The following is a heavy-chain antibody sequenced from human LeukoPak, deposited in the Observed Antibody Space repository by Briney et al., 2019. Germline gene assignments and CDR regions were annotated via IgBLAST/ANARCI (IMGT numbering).Heavy chain of an antibody. CDR1: GFTFSRYG. V-gene: IGHV3-30*18. Sequence: GGSLRLSCAASGFTFSRYGIHWVRQAPGKGLEWVAVISHDGSNNYYADSVKGRFTISRDNSKNTLYLQMISLRAEDTAVYYWAKDTCSGGSCYYYYGMDVWGQGTTVTVSS. D-gene: IGHD2-15*01. CDR3: AKDTCSGGSCYYYYGMDV. CDR2: ISHDGSNN. J-gene: IGHJ6*02.